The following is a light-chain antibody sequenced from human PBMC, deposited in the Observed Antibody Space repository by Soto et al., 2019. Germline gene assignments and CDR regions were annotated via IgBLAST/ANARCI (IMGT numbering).Light chain of an antibody. CDR1: QGIAPY. CDR3: QKYNSAPLT. CDR2: ATS. J-gene: IGKJ4*01. Sequence: DAQITQSPSSLSAFVGDRVTITCRASQGIAPYLAWFQQKPGKVPKLLIYATSTLQSGVPSRFSGSGSGTDFTLTINSLQPEDVGTYYCQKYNSAPLTFGGGTKVDIK. V-gene: IGKV1-27*01.